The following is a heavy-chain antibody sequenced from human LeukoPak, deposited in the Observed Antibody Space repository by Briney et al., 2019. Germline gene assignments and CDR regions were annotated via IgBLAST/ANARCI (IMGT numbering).Heavy chain of an antibody. D-gene: IGHD6-19*01. J-gene: IGHJ6*03. CDR3: VSASGWDVEYYYMDV. Sequence: PGGSLRLSCAASGFTFDDHGMSWVRQAPGKGLEWVSGIKWDGGRTGYADSVKGRFTISRDNSKNTVYLQMNNLRPEDTAVYYCVSASGWDVEYYYMDVWGKGTTVTISS. V-gene: IGHV3-20*04. CDR1: GFTFDDHG. CDR2: IKWDGGRT.